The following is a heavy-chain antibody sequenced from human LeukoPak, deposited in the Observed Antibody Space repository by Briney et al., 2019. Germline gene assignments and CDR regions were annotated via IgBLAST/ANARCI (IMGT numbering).Heavy chain of an antibody. CDR3: ARGGGDDGYSYGCGWFDP. CDR2: INPNSGGT. CDR1: GCTFTGYY. J-gene: IGHJ5*02. Sequence: ASVKVSCKASGCTFTGYYMHWVRQAPGQGLEWMGWINPNSGGTSYAQKFQGRVTMTRDTSISTAYMELSRLRSDDTAVYYCARGGGDDGYSYGCGWFDPWGQGTLVTVSS. V-gene: IGHV1-2*02. D-gene: IGHD5-18*01.